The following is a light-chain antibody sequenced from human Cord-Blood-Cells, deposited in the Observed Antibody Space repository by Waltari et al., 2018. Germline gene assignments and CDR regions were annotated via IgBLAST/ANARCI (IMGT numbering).Light chain of an antibody. CDR1: SSDVGGYHY. Sequence: QSALTQPASVSGSPGQSITISCTGTSSDVGGYHYVSWYQQHPGKAPKLMIYEVSKRPSGVSNRFSGSKSGNTASLTISGLQAEDEADYYCSSYTSSSTYYVFGTGTKVTVL. V-gene: IGLV2-14*01. CDR3: SSYTSSSTYYV. J-gene: IGLJ1*01. CDR2: EVS.